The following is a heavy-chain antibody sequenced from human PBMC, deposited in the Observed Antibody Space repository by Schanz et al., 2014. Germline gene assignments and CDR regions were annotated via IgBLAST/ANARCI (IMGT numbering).Heavy chain of an antibody. CDR3: ARGTPFLCDF. D-gene: IGHD3-16*01. J-gene: IGHJ4*02. Sequence: EVQLVESGGGLVQPGRSLRLSCMASGFTFGDYAMSWVPQAPGKGMEWVGFIRRKAYGGTTEYAASVKGRFTVSRDDSRGVAQLQMSRLRAEDTAVYYCARGTPFLCDFWGQGTLVTVSS. V-gene: IGHV3-49*04. CDR2: IRRKAYGGTT. CDR1: GFTFGDYA.